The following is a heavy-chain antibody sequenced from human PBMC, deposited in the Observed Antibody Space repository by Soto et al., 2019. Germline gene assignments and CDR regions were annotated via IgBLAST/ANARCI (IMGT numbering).Heavy chain of an antibody. CDR2: ISSSSTI. CDR3: ARDSSSWTQYFHH. Sequence: EVQLVESGGGLVKPGGSLRLSCAASGFTFSSYSMNWVRQAPGKGLEWVSSISSSSTIYYADSVKGRFTISRDNAKNSLYLQMNSLRAEDTAVYYCARDSSSWTQYFHHWGQGTLVTVSS. J-gene: IGHJ1*01. D-gene: IGHD6-13*01. CDR1: GFTFSSYS. V-gene: IGHV3-21*01.